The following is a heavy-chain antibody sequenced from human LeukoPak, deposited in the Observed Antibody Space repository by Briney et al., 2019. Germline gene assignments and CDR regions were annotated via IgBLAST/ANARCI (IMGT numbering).Heavy chain of an antibody. J-gene: IGHJ4*02. CDR2: ISWNSGSI. V-gene: IGHV3-9*01. D-gene: IGHD3-3*01. CDR3: AHWEGHLRGPFWSGPFDY. Sequence: PGGSLRLSCAASGFTFDDYAMHWVRQAPGKGLEWVSGISWNSGSIGYADSVKGRFTISRDNSKNTLYLQMNSLRPEDTAVYYCAHWEGHLRGPFWSGPFDYWGQGTLVTVSS. CDR1: GFTFDDYA.